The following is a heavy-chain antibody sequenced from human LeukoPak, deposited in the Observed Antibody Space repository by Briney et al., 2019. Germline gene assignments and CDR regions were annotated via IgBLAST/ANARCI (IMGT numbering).Heavy chain of an antibody. J-gene: IGHJ4*02. Sequence: GGSLRLSCAASGFTLSSYDMSWVGQAPGKGLEWVSAISDSGNTYHADSVKGRFTISRDSSKNTLFLQMNRLRPEDAAVYYCAKDYYGSGSFLDYWGQGTLVTVSS. CDR3: AKDYYGSGSFLDY. D-gene: IGHD3-10*01. CDR1: GFTLSSYD. CDR2: ISDSGNT. V-gene: IGHV3-23*01.